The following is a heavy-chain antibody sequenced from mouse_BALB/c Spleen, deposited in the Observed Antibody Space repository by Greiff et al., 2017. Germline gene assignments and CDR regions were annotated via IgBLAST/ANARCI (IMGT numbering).Heavy chain of an antibody. D-gene: IGHD2-3*01. CDR1: GYTFTSYW. CDR3: ARIGYSDY. CDR2: INPSTGYT. V-gene: IGHV1-7*01. Sequence: QVQLQQSGAELAKPGASVKMSCKASGYTFTSYWMHWVKQRPGQGLEWIGYINPSTGYTEYNQKFKDKATLTADKSSSTAYMQLSSLTSEDSAVYYCARIGYSDYWGQGTTLTVSS. J-gene: IGHJ2*01.